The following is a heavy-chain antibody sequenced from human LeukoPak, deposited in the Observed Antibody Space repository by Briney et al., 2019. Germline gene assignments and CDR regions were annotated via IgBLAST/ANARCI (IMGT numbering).Heavy chain of an antibody. V-gene: IGHV3-23*01. Sequence: PGGSLRLSCSASGFTFSNYAMTWVRQAPGKGLEWVSTISGNIYGTYYADSVKGRFTISRDNSKNTLYLQMNSLRAEDTAVYYCAKGDIVVVPAAIRAYYYYYGMDVWGQGTTVTVSS. CDR2: ISGNIYGT. CDR1: GFTFSNYA. J-gene: IGHJ6*02. CDR3: AKGDIVVVPAAIRAYYYYYGMDV. D-gene: IGHD2-2*02.